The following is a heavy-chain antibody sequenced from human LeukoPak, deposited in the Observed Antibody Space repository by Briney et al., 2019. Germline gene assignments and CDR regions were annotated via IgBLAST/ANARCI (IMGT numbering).Heavy chain of an antibody. J-gene: IGHJ4*02. Sequence: PGGSLRLSCAASGFTFSSYSMNWVRQAPGKGLEWVSYISSSSSTIYYADSVKGRFTISRDNAKNSLYLQMNSLRAEDTAVYYCARAKRIPERDGYPPNLWGQGTLVTVSS. CDR1: GFTFSSYS. CDR2: ISSSSSTI. CDR3: ARAKRIPERDGYPPNL. D-gene: IGHD5-24*01. V-gene: IGHV3-48*01.